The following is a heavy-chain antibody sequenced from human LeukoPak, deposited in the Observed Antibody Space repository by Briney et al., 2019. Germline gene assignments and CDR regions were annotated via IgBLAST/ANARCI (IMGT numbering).Heavy chain of an antibody. Sequence: PGGSLRLSCAASGFTFSSYEMNWIRQAPGKGLEWVSYTNTSGSTVFYADSVKGRFTISRDNAKNSLYLQMNSLRVEDTAIYFCARDGHGYWGQGTLVTVSS. CDR3: ARDGHGY. J-gene: IGHJ4*02. V-gene: IGHV3-48*03. CDR1: GFTFSSYE. CDR2: TNTSGSTV.